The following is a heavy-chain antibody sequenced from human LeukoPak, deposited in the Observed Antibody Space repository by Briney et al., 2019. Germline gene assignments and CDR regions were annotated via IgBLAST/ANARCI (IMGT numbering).Heavy chain of an antibody. J-gene: IGHJ4*02. Sequence: ASVKVSCKASGYTLIDYDINWVRQATGQGLRWMGWMSPHRGSTGYAQRFQGRVTMTRDTSISTAYMELTNLRSEDTAVYFCARARGGYCSSTSTCSYYFDYWGQGTLVTVSS. CDR1: GYTLIDYD. CDR2: MSPHRGST. V-gene: IGHV1-8*01. D-gene: IGHD2-2*01. CDR3: ARARGGYCSSTSTCSYYFDY.